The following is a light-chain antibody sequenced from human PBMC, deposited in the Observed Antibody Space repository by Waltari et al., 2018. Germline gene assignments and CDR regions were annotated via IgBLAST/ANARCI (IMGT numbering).Light chain of an antibody. J-gene: IGLJ1*01. CDR2: AVN. Sequence: QSALTQPASVSGSPGQSITFSCTGTSSDVDFYNYVSWYQQHPGKAPKLIIYAVNKRPSGVSNRFSGSKSGNTASLTISGLQAEDEADYYCSSYTGTSTPYVFGTGTKVTVL. V-gene: IGLV2-14*03. CDR1: SSDVDFYNY. CDR3: SSYTGTSTPYV.